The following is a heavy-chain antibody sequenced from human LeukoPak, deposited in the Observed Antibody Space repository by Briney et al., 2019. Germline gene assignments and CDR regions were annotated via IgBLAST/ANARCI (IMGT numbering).Heavy chain of an antibody. D-gene: IGHD3-16*01. CDR3: ARVWGDYYYYYYMDV. CDR1: GYTLTELS. J-gene: IGHJ6*03. CDR2: ISAYNGNT. Sequence: ASVKVSCKVSGYTLTELSMHWVRQAPGQGLEWTGWISAYNGNTNYAQKLQGRVTMTTDTSTSTAYMELRSLRSDDTAVYYCARVWGDYYYYYYMDVWGKGTTVTVSS. V-gene: IGHV1-18*01.